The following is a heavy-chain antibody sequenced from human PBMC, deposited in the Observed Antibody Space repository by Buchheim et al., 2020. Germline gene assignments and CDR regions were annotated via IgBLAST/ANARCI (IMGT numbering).Heavy chain of an antibody. CDR3: ARDYYDILTGYYIFDY. D-gene: IGHD3-9*01. CDR1: GFTFSSYW. CDR2: IKQDGSEK. Sequence: VQLVESGGGLVKPGGSLRLSCAASGFTFSSYWMSWVRQAPGKGLEWVANIKQDGSEKYYVDSVKGRFTISRDNAKNSLYLQMNSLRAEDTAVYYCARDYYDILTGYYIFDYWGQGTL. J-gene: IGHJ4*02. V-gene: IGHV3-7*01.